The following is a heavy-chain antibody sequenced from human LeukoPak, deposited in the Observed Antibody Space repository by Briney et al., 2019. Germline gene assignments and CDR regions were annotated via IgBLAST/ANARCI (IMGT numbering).Heavy chain of an antibody. D-gene: IGHD3-22*01. Sequence: ASVKVSYKASGYTFTSYYMHWVRQAPGQGLEWMGIINPSGGSTSYAQKFQGRVTMTRDTSTSTVYMELSSLRSEDTAVYYCARVAYDSSGYLTDAFDIWGQGTMVTVSS. CDR2: INPSGGST. CDR3: ARVAYDSSGYLTDAFDI. V-gene: IGHV1-46*01. CDR1: GYTFTSYY. J-gene: IGHJ3*02.